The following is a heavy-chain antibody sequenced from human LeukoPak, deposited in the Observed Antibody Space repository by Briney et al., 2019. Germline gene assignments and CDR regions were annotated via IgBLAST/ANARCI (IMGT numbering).Heavy chain of an antibody. D-gene: IGHD3-22*01. V-gene: IGHV3-9*01. Sequence: QTGGSLRLSCAASGFTFDDYAMHWVRQAPGKGLEWVSGISWNSGSIGYADSVKGRFTISRDNAKNSLYLQMNSLRAEGTALYYCAKDLYYYDSSGPFDYWGQGTLVTVSS. CDR1: GFTFDDYA. J-gene: IGHJ4*02. CDR2: ISWNSGSI. CDR3: AKDLYYYDSSGPFDY.